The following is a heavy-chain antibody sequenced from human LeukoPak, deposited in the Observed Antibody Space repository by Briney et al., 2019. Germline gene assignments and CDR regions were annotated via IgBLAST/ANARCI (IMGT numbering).Heavy chain of an antibody. D-gene: IGHD2-15*01. CDR1: GYTFTSYG. CDR2: ISAYNGNT. V-gene: IGHV1-18*01. Sequence: GASVKVSCKASGYTFTSYGISWVRQAPGQGLEWMGWISAYNGNTNYAQKLQGRVTMTTDTSTSTAYMELRSLRSDDTAVYYCAREVAARANHDAFDIWGQGTMVTVSS. J-gene: IGHJ3*02. CDR3: AREVAARANHDAFDI.